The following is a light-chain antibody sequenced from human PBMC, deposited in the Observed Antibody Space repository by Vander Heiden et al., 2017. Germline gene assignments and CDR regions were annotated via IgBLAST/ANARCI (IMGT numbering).Light chain of an antibody. V-gene: IGLV3-21*02. CDR1: NIGSYT. Sequence: SYVLTQPPSVSAAPGPTATITCGGNNIGSYTVHWYQQRPGQAPVVVVYDSSDRPSGIPQRFSGSNSGNTATLTISRVEAGDEADYYCQVWDSTSGHVVFGGGTKVTVL. J-gene: IGLJ2*01. CDR2: DSS. CDR3: QVWDSTSGHVV.